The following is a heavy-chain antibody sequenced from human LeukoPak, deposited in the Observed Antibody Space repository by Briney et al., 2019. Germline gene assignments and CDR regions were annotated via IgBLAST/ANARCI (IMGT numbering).Heavy chain of an antibody. V-gene: IGHV1-2*02. CDR3: ARDEGGSYLTFDY. D-gene: IGHD1-26*01. CDR2: INPNSGGT. J-gene: IGHJ4*02. Sequence: ASVKVSCKASGYTFTAYYVHWVRQAPGQGLEWMGWINPNSGGTNYAQKFQGRVTMTRDTSISTAYMELSRLRSDDTAVYYCARDEGGSYLTFDYWGQGTLVTVSP. CDR1: GYTFTAYY.